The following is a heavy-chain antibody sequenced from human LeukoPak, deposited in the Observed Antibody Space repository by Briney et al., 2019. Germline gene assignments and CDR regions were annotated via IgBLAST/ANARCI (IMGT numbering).Heavy chain of an antibody. V-gene: IGHV3-21*01. CDR3: ARARSDDYGDYYDAFDI. Sequence: GGSLRLSCAASGFTFSSYSMNWVRQAPGKGLEWVASISSSSSYIYYADSVKGRFTISRDNAKNSLYLQMNSLRAEDTAVYYCARARSDDYGDYYDAFDIWGQGTMVTVSS. D-gene: IGHD4-17*01. CDR1: GFTFSSYS. J-gene: IGHJ3*02. CDR2: ISSSSSYI.